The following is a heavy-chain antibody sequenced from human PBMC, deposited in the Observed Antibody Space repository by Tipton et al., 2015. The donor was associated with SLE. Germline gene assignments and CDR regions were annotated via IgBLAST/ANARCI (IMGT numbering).Heavy chain of an antibody. J-gene: IGHJ4*02. V-gene: IGHV3-48*03. CDR3: ARDGVWGTIAAANPFDY. D-gene: IGHD6-13*01. Sequence: GSLRLSCAASGFTFSSYEMNWVRQAPGKGLEWVSYISSSGSTIYYADSVKGRSTISRDNAKNSLYLQMNSLRAEDTAVYYCARDGVWGTIAAANPFDYWGQGTLVTVSS. CDR2: ISSSGSTI. CDR1: GFTFSSYE.